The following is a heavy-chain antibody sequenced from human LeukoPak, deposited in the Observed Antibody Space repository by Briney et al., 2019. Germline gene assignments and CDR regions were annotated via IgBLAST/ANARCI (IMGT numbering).Heavy chain of an antibody. CDR1: GFTFDDYA. CDR2: ISWNSGSI. CDR3: AKHPFDY. V-gene: IGHV3-9*01. J-gene: IGHJ4*02. Sequence: PGGSLRLSCAASGFTFDDYAMHWVRRAPGKGLEWVSGISWNSGSIGYADSVKGRFTISRDNAKNSLYLQMNSLRAEDTALYYCAKHPFDYWGQGTLVTVSS.